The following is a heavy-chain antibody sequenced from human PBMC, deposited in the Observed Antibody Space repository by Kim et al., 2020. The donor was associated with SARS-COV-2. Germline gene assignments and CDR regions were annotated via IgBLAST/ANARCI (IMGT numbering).Heavy chain of an antibody. V-gene: IGHV3-30-3*01. CDR1: GFTFSSYA. J-gene: IGHJ6*04. Sequence: GGSLRLSCAASGFTFSSYAMHWVRQAPGKGLEWVAVISYDVSNKYYADSVKGRFTISRDNSKNTLYLQMKGLRAEDTAVYYCARDRLNQQLWSYYYCGMDVGGKGTTVTVSS. CDR3: ARDRLNQQLWSYYYCGMDV. CDR2: ISYDVSNK. D-gene: IGHD2-2*01.